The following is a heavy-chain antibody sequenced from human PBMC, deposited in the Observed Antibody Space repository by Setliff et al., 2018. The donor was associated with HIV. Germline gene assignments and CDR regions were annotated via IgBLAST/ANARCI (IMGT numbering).Heavy chain of an antibody. Sequence: SETLSLTCTVSGGSISRSTHHWAWIRQPPGKGLEWIGALSSKGQAYYNPSLKSRVAISIDSSKNLFSLRLDSLTAADTAVYYCAAQDLALVKYYYMDYWGPGALVTVSS. D-gene: IGHD2-21*01. V-gene: IGHV4-39*07. CDR3: AAQDLALVKYYYMDY. J-gene: IGHJ4*02. CDR1: GGSISRSTHH. CDR2: LSSKGQA.